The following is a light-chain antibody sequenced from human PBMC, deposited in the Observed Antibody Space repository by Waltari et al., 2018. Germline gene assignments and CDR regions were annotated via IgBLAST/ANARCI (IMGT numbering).Light chain of an antibody. CDR2: AAS. J-gene: IGKJ4*01. V-gene: IGKV1-39*01. Sequence: DIQMTQSPSSLSASVGDRVTITCRASQSITIYLNWYQHKPGKAPQLLIYAASSLQGGVPTRFSGSGSVTDFNLTISTLQPEDFATTYCQQSYSALTFGGGTKVEIE. CDR3: QQSYSALT. CDR1: QSITIY.